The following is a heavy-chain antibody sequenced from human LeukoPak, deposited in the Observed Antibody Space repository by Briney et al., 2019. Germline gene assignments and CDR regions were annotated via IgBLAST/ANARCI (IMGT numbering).Heavy chain of an antibody. J-gene: IGHJ4*02. CDR1: GFTFSSYA. V-gene: IGHV3-30-3*01. D-gene: IGHD1-1*01. CDR2: TSYHGSNK. CDR3: AGYLLGNTGTPIDY. Sequence: PGRSLRLSCAASGFTFSSYAIHWVRQAPGKGLEWVAVTSYHGSNKYYADSVKGRFTISRDNSKNSLYLQMNSLRVEDTAVYYCAGYLLGNTGTPIDYWGQGTLVTVSS.